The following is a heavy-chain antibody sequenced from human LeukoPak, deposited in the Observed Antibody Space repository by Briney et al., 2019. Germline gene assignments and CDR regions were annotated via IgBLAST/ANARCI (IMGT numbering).Heavy chain of an antibody. V-gene: IGHV4-4*07. CDR3: ARVDSHNWFDP. J-gene: IGHJ5*02. Sequence: PSETLSLTCTVSGGSISTSYWTWIRQPAGKGPEWIGRFHTSGNSNYNPSLKSRVTMSFDTSKNQFSLRLTSVTAADTAVYFCARVDSHNWFDPWGQGTLVTVSS. CDR2: FHTSGNS. D-gene: IGHD3-9*01. CDR1: GGSISTSY.